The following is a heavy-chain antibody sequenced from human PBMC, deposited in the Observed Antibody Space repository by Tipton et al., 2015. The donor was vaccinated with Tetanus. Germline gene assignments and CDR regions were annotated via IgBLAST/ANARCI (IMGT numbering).Heavy chain of an antibody. CDR3: AREGYYDSSGEIDY. CDR2: IYYSGST. CDR1: GGSISSGDYY. V-gene: IGHV4-30-4*01. D-gene: IGHD3-22*01. J-gene: IGHJ4*02. Sequence: TLSLTCTVSGGSISSGDYYWSWIRQPPGKGLEWIGYIYYSGSTYYNPSLKSRVTISVDTSKNQFSLKLSSVTAADTAVYYCAREGYYDSSGEIDYWGQGILVTVSS.